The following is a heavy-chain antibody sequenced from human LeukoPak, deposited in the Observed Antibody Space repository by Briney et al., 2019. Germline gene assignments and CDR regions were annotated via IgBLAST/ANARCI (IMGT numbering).Heavy chain of an antibody. CDR1: GFTFSTYW. Sequence: GGSLRLSCAASGFTFSTYWMSWVRQAPGKGLEWVANIKQDGSAKFYVDSVEGRFTISRDNAKNSLYLQMNSLRAEDTAVYYCARVKSDTAVDDYWGQGTLVTASS. CDR3: ARVKSDTAVDDY. D-gene: IGHD5-18*01. CDR2: IKQDGSAK. V-gene: IGHV3-7*05. J-gene: IGHJ4*02.